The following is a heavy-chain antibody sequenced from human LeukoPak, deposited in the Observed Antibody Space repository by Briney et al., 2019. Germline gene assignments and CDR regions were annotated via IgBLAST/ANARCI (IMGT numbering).Heavy chain of an antibody. D-gene: IGHD4-11*01. CDR2: ISSSGSTV. V-gene: IGHV3-11*04. Sequence: PGGSLRLSCAASEFTFSDYYMSWIRQAPGKGLEWVSYISSSGSTVYYADSVKGRFTISRDNAKNSLYLQMSSLRAEDTAAYYCARESYSNYLGYMDVWGKGTTVTVSS. J-gene: IGHJ6*03. CDR3: ARESYSNYLGYMDV. CDR1: EFTFSDYY.